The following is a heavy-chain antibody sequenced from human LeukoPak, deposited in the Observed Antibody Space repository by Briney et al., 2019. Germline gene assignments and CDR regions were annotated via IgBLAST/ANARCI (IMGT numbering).Heavy chain of an antibody. V-gene: IGHV3-23*01. CDR2: ISGSGGGT. CDR1: GFTFSSYA. D-gene: IGHD4-17*01. J-gene: IGHJ2*01. CDR3: AKGAYGDYDYSYWYFDL. Sequence: PGGSLRLSCAASGFTFSSYAMNWVRQAPGKGLEWVSAISGSGGGTYYADSVKGRFTISRDISKNTLYLQMNSLRAGDTAVYYCAKGAYGDYDYSYWYFDLWGRGTLVTVSS.